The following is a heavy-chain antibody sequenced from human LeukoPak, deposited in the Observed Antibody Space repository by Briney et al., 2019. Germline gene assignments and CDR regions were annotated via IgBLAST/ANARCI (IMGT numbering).Heavy chain of an antibody. CDR3: ARGVLREFDY. J-gene: IGHJ4*02. Sequence: PSETLSLTCTVSGVSISSGSYYWRWLRQPAGKGLEWIGRIYTSGSTNYNPSLKSRVTISVDTSKNQFSLKLSPVTAADTAVYYCARGVLREFDYWGQGTLVTVSS. CDR1: GVSISSGSYY. D-gene: IGHD1-26*01. V-gene: IGHV4-61*02. CDR2: IYTSGST.